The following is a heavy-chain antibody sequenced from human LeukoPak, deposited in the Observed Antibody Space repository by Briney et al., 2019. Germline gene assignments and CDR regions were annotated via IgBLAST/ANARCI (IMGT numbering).Heavy chain of an antibody. Sequence: ASVKVSCKASGGTFSSYAISWVRQAPGQGLEWMGGIIPIFGTANYAQKFQGRVTITADKSTSTAYMELSSLRSEDTAVYYCAREWDAQETYSHDYYYMDVWGKGTTVTVSS. CDR2: IIPIFGTA. V-gene: IGHV1-69*06. CDR1: GGTFSSYA. CDR3: AREWDAQETYSHDYYYMDV. D-gene: IGHD1-26*01. J-gene: IGHJ6*03.